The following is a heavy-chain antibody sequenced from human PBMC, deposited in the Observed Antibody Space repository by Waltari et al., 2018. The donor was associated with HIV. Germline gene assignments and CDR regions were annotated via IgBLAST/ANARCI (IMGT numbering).Heavy chain of an antibody. J-gene: IGHJ6*02. D-gene: IGHD3-22*01. CDR1: GYTFTGYY. Sequence: QVQLVQSGAEVKKPGASVKVSCKASGYTFTGYYMHWVRQAPGQGLEWMGWSNPNMGGTNYAQKFQGRVTMTRDTSISTAYMELSRLRSDDTAVYYCARAQYYYDSSGYYYGDYGMDVWGQGTTVTVSS. CDR2: SNPNMGGT. CDR3: ARAQYYYDSSGYYYGDYGMDV. V-gene: IGHV1-2*02.